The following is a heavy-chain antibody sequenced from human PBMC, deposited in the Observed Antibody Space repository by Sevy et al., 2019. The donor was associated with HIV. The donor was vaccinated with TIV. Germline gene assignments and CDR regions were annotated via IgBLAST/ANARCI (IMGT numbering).Heavy chain of an antibody. J-gene: IGHJ4*02. D-gene: IGHD3-10*01. CDR2: ISFSGGST. V-gene: IGHV3-23*01. Sequence: GGSLRLSCAASGFTFSTYAMTWVRQAPGKGLEWVSVISFSGGSTYYADSVKGRFTISRDNSKNTLYLQMISLRAEDTAVYYGAKERVSGTYFTGDFDYWGQGTLVTVSS. CDR1: GFTFSTYA. CDR3: AKERVSGTYFTGDFDY.